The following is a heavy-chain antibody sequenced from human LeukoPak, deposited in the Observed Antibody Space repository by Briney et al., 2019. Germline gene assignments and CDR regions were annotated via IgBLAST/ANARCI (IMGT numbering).Heavy chain of an antibody. CDR3: ARGSAFYDSSGYLSYYFDY. J-gene: IGHJ4*02. Sequence: VASVKVSCKASGGTFSSYAISWVRQAHGQGLEWMGGIIPIFGTANYAQKFQVRVTITTDESTTTAYMELSSLRSEDTAVYYCARGSAFYDSSGYLSYYFDYWGQGTLVTVSS. V-gene: IGHV1-69*05. D-gene: IGHD3-22*01. CDR2: IIPIFGTA. CDR1: GGTFSSYA.